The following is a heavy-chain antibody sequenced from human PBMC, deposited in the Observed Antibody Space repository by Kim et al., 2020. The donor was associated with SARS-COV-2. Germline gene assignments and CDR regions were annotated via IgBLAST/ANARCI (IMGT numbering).Heavy chain of an antibody. CDR3: ARASFFYDSSGYHFDY. D-gene: IGHD3-22*01. J-gene: IGHJ4*02. Sequence: KFQGRVTITADKSTSTAYMELSSLSSEDTAVYYCARASFFYDSSGYHFDYWGQGTLVTVAS. V-gene: IGHV1-69*04.